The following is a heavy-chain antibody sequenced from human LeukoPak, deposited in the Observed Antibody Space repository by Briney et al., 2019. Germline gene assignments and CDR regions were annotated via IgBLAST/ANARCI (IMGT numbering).Heavy chain of an antibody. CDR2: IQRKADGGIT. D-gene: IGHD1-14*01. CDR1: GFTVSNAW. J-gene: IGHJ4*02. CDR3: ATHPEGGRFFDY. V-gene: IGHV3-15*01. Sequence: RPGGSLRLSCAASGFTVSNAWMSWVRQAPGKGLELVGRIQRKADGGITDYAAPVKGRFTISRDDSKNTLHLQMNSLKTEDTAVYYCATHPEGGRFFDYWGQGALVTVSS.